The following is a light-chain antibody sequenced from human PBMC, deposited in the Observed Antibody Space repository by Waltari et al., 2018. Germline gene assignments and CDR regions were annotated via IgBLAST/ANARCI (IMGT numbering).Light chain of an antibody. V-gene: IGLV2-8*01. CDR3: SSFAGSNNVV. CDR2: EVS. CDR1: SSDVGGYNY. J-gene: IGLJ2*01. Sequence: QSALTQPPSASGSPGQSVTISCTGTSSDVGGYNYVSWYQQHPGKAPKLLIYEVSQRPAGVPYRFSGSKSVNTASLTVSGLQAEDEADYYCSSFAGSNNVVFGGGTKLTVL.